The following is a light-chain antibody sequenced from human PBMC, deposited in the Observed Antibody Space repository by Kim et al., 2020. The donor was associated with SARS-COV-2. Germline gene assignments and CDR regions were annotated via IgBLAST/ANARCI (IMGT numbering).Light chain of an antibody. CDR3: SAWDNSLLGWV. CDR1: SYNVAFQG. CDR2: RTN. J-gene: IGLJ3*02. V-gene: IGLV10-54*01. Sequence: LTQQPSVSKGLGQTATITCTGNSYNVAFQGASWLQQHQGHPPKLLSYRTNNRPSGISERFSASRSGNTCSLTITGLQPEDEADYYCSAWDNSLLGWVFGGGTQLTVL.